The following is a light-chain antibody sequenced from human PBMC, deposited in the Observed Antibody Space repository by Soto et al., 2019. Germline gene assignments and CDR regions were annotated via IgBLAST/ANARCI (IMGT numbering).Light chain of an antibody. CDR3: QKYDGAPRT. V-gene: IGKV1-27*01. CDR2: GAS. Sequence: DIQMTQSPSSLSASVGDRVTITCQTSQGISNYLAWYQQKPGKVPKLLIYGASTLQPGVPSRFSGSGSGADFTLTISSLQAEDVATYYCQKYDGAPRTFGQGTKVEIK. CDR1: QGISNY. J-gene: IGKJ1*01.